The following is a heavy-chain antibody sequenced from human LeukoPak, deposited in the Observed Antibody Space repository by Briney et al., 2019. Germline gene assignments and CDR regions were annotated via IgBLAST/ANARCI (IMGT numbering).Heavy chain of an antibody. CDR2: ISSSSSYI. CDR1: GFTFSSYS. D-gene: IGHD2-21*02. Sequence: PGGSLRLSCAAPGFTFSSYSMNWVRQAPGKGLEWVSSISSSSSYIYYADSVKGRFTISRDNAKNSLYLQMNSLRAEDTAVYYCARGLHIVVVTAVFDYWGQGTLVTVSS. V-gene: IGHV3-21*01. J-gene: IGHJ4*02. CDR3: ARGLHIVVVTAVFDY.